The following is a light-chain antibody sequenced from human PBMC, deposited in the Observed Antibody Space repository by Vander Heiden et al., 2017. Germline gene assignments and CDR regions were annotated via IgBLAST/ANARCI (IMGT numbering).Light chain of an antibody. Sequence: DIVITQSPDSLAVSLGGRATINCKSSQSVLYSSNNKNYLAWYQQKPGQPPKLLIFWASTRDSGIPDRFSDSGSGTDFSLTISSLQAEDVAVYYCQQYYSRPSFGPGTKVEIK. CDR2: WAS. V-gene: IGKV4-1*01. CDR1: QSVLYSSNNKNY. J-gene: IGKJ1*01. CDR3: QQYYSRPS.